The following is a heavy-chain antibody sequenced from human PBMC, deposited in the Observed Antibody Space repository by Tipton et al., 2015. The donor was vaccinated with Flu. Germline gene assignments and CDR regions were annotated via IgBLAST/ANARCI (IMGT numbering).Heavy chain of an antibody. V-gene: IGHV1-2*04. CDR2: INPNRGGI. Sequence: QLVQSGAEVKKPGASVKVSCKASGYTFIGYYIHWVRQAPGQGLEWMGWINPNRGGINYAQKFQGWVTMTRDTSISTAYMELSRLRSDDTAVYYCARSKDYYGSGSYFDYWGQVTLVTVSS. CDR1: GYTFIGYY. J-gene: IGHJ4*02. CDR3: ARSKDYYGSGSYFDY. D-gene: IGHD3-10*01.